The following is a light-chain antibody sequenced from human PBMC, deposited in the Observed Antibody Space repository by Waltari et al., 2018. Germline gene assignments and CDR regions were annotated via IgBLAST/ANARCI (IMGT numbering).Light chain of an antibody. CDR3: QQASRFPRT. J-gene: IGKJ4*01. CDR1: QGLDNW. V-gene: IGKV1D-12*01. CDR2: YIS. Sequence: DIQMTQSPSSVSASVGDRVTITCRASQGLDNWVSWYQQKPGEAPRLLIYYISKLETGVRSRFSGSGSGTDFTLTINSLQPEDYATYYCQQASRFPRTFGGRTKVDVK.